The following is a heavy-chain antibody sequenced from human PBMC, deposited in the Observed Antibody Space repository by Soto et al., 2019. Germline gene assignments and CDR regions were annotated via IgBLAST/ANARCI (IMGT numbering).Heavy chain of an antibody. CDR3: AAPGRRLVYYYGMDV. J-gene: IGHJ6*02. CDR1: GGTFSSYA. D-gene: IGHD6-6*01. V-gene: IGHV1-69*06. Sequence: ASVKVSCKASGGTFSSYAISWVRQAPGQGLEWMGGIIPIFGTANYAQKFQGRVTITADKSTSTAYMELSSLRSEDTAVYYCAAPGRRLVYYYGMDVWGQGTTVTVSS. CDR2: IIPIFGTA.